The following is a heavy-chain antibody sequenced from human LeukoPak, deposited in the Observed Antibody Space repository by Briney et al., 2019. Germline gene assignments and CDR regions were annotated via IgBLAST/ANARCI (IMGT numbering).Heavy chain of an antibody. CDR3: AKVTLPPLRLLGYFDY. J-gene: IGHJ4*02. V-gene: IGHV3-23*01. D-gene: IGHD2-8*02. Sequence: PGGSLRLSCAASGFTFSSYGMSWVRQAPGKGLEWVSGISGSGGSTYYADSVKGRFTISRDNSKNTLYLQMDSLRAEDTAVYYCAKVTLPPLRLLGYFDYWGQGTLVTVSS. CDR1: GFTFSSYG. CDR2: ISGSGGST.